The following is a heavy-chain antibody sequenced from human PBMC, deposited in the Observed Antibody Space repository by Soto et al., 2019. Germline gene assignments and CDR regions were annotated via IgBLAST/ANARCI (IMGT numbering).Heavy chain of an antibody. D-gene: IGHD6-6*01. CDR2: INPSGGST. V-gene: IGHV1-46*01. CDR3: AREFASIAARRGYYYYGMDV. CDR1: GYTFTSYY. J-gene: IGHJ6*02. Sequence: QVQLVQSGAEVKKPGASVKVSCKASGYTFTSYYMHWVRQAPGQGLEWMGIINPSGGSTSYAQKFQGRVTMTRDTSTSTVYMELSSQRSEDTAVYYCAREFASIAARRGYYYYGMDVWGQGTTVTVSS.